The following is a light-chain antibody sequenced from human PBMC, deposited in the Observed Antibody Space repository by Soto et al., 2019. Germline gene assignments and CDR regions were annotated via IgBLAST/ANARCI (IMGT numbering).Light chain of an antibody. CDR3: KQYGGSPYN. Sequence: EIVLTQSPGTLSLSPGERATLSCRASQSVSANFVAWYQQKPGQPPRLFIFAASGRAAGIPDRFSGSGSGTNFSHTSSIREPEDLAVYHCKQYGGSPYNVAQGTRLEIK. CDR2: AAS. CDR1: QSVSANF. V-gene: IGKV3-20*01. J-gene: IGKJ5*01.